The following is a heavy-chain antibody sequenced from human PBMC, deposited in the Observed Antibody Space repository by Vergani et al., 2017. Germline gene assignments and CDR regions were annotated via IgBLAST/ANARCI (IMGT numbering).Heavy chain of an antibody. CDR3: ARASRGVAAAGNRLYI. CDR2: IDPSDSYT. V-gene: IGHV5-10-1*01. Sequence: EVQLVQSGAEVKTPGESLRISCKGSGYSFTSYWISWVRQMPGKGLEWMGRIDPSDSYTNYSPSFQGHVTISADKSISTAYLQWSSLKASDTAMYYCARASRGVAAAGNRLYIGGQGTMVTVSS. CDR1: GYSFTSYW. D-gene: IGHD6-13*01. J-gene: IGHJ3*02.